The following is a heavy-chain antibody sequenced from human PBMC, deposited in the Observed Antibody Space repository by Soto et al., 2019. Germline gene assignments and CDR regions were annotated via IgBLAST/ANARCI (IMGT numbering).Heavy chain of an antibody. CDR3: ARLYDYDNSAYGEYFDY. CDR1: GGSISSSSYY. J-gene: IGHJ4*02. Sequence: PSETLSLTCTVSGGSISSSSYYWGWIRQPPGKGLEWIGSIYYSGSTYYNPSLKSRVTISVDTSKNQFSLKLSSVTAADTAVYYRARLYDYDNSAYGEYFDYWGQGTLVTVSS. V-gene: IGHV4-39*01. D-gene: IGHD3-22*01. CDR2: IYYSGST.